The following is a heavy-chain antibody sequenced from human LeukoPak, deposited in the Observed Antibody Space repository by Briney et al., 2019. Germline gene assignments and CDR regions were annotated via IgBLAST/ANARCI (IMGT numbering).Heavy chain of an antibody. CDR2: IYYSGST. CDR1: GGSISSYY. J-gene: IGHJ4*02. Sequence: SETLSLTCTVSGGSISSYYWSWIRQPPGKGLEWIGYIYYSGSTNYNPSLKSRVTISVDTSKNQFSLKLSSVTAADTAVYYWARVPVYDILAVDYWGQGTLVTVSS. V-gene: IGHV4-59*01. D-gene: IGHD3-9*01. CDR3: ARVPVYDILAVDY.